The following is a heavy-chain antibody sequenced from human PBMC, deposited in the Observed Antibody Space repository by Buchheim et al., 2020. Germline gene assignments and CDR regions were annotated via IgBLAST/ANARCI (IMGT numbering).Heavy chain of an antibody. D-gene: IGHD6-6*01. J-gene: IGHJ3*02. CDR2: ISYDGSNK. V-gene: IGHV3-30-3*01. CDR1: GFTFSSYA. Sequence: QVQLVESGGGVVQPGRSLRLSCAASGFTFSSYAMHWVRQAPGKGLEWVAVISYDGSNKYYADSVKGRFTISRDNSKNTLNLQMNSLRAEDTAVYYCARDALESDDAFDIWGQGT. CDR3: ARDALESDDAFDI.